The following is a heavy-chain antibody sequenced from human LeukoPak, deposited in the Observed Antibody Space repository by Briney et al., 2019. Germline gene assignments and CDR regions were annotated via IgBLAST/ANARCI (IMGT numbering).Heavy chain of an antibody. CDR2: IYDSGST. V-gene: IGHV4-59*11. CDR1: GVSLSSHH. Sequence: PSETLSLTCTVSGVSLSSHHWSWIRQPPGKGLEWIGYIYDSGSTNYNPSLKSRVTISVDTSKNQFSLKLSSVTAADTAVYYCARPLGYCSDSRCPQSWFDPWGQGTLVTVSS. CDR3: ARPLGYCSDSRCPQSWFDP. J-gene: IGHJ5*02. D-gene: IGHD2-15*01.